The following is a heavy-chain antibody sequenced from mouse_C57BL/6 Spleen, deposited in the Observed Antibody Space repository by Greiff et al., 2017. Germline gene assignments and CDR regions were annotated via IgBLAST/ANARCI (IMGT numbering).Heavy chain of an antibody. V-gene: IGHV1-54*01. J-gene: IGHJ3*01. CDR3: ERDYYGSSYLTFAY. Sequence: VQLQQPGAELVRPGTSVKVSCKASGYAFTNYLIEWVKQRPGQGLEWIGVINPGGGGTNYNEKFKGKATLTADKSSSTAYMQLSSLTSEDSAVYFCERDYYGSSYLTFAYWGQGTLVTVSA. CDR1: GYAFTNYL. CDR2: INPGGGGT. D-gene: IGHD1-1*01.